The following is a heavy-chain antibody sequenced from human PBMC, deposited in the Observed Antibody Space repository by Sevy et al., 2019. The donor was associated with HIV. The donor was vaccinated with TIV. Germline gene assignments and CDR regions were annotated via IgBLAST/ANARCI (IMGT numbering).Heavy chain of an antibody. Sequence: SETLSLTCSVSGGSISSYFWTWVRQSPGKGLEWIGNIYFTGNTDYSPYLKSRVTLSLDNSKSKFSLTLKSVTAADTAIYFCARDSTTRPRVLDYWGQGTLVTVSS. D-gene: IGHD1-1*01. CDR3: ARDSTTRPRVLDY. J-gene: IGHJ4*02. CDR1: GGSISSYF. V-gene: IGHV4-59*01. CDR2: IYFTGNT.